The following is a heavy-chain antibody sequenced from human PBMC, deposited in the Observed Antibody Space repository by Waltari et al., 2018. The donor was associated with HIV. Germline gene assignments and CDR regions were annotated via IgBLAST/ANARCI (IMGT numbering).Heavy chain of an antibody. D-gene: IGHD3-10*01. Sequence: QLQLVQSGAELKKPGASLKVSCKASTYTFADYFVHWVRQAPGQGLEWMGWIHPKKGGPKVAQKFQGRGTMTRDTSINTAYMELSSLRSDDTAVYYCAGERFYGSGSYFRDAFEIWGQGTMVTVSS. CDR1: TYTFADYF. CDR2: IHPKKGGP. J-gene: IGHJ3*02. CDR3: AGERFYGSGSYFRDAFEI. V-gene: IGHV1-2*02.